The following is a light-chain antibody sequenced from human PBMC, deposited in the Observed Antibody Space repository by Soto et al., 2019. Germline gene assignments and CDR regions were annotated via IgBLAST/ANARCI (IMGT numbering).Light chain of an antibody. CDR2: DVT. CDR3: YSYTSSSTLYV. CDR1: SRVVGGFHY. Sequence: QSVLTQPASVSGSPGQSITISCTGTSRVVGGFHYVSWYQQHPGKAPKLMTYDVTDRPSGVSDRFSGSKSGNTASLTISGLQTVDEADYYCYSYTSSSTLYVFGPGTKVTVL. J-gene: IGLJ1*01. V-gene: IGLV2-14*01.